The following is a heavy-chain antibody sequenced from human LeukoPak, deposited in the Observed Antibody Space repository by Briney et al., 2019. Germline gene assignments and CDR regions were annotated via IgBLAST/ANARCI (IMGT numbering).Heavy chain of an antibody. CDR1: GYTFTSYG. CDR3: ARIMGIAAAGVRNWFDP. CDR2: ISAYNGNT. Sequence: ASVKVSCKASGYTFTSYGISWVRQAPGQVLEWMGWISAYNGNTNYAQKLQGRVTMTTDTSTSTAYMELRSLRSDDAAVYYCARIMGIAAAGVRNWFDPWGQGTLVTVSS. D-gene: IGHD6-13*01. J-gene: IGHJ5*02. V-gene: IGHV1-18*01.